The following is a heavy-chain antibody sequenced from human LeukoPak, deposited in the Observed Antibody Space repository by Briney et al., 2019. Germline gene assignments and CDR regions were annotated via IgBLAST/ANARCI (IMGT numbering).Heavy chain of an antibody. D-gene: IGHD4-23*01. CDR3: ARDDYGGNSLGAPTHFDY. Sequence: GASVKVSCKAFGYTFTSNYMHWVRQAPGQGPEWMGVISPSGGSTTYAQKFQGRVTLTRDMSTSTDYLELSSLRSEDTAVYYCARDDYGGNSLGAPTHFDYWGQGTLVTVSS. J-gene: IGHJ4*02. V-gene: IGHV1-46*01. CDR1: GYTFTSNY. CDR2: ISPSGGST.